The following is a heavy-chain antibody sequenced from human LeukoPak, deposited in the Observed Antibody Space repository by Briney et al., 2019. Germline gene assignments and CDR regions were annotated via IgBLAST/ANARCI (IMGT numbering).Heavy chain of an antibody. CDR1: GFTFSSYA. D-gene: IGHD6-19*01. Sequence: GGSLRLPCAASGFTFSSYAMHWVRQAPGKGLEWVAVISYDGSNKYYADSVKGRFTISRDNSKHTLYLQMNSLRAEDTAVYYCARDLRAVAGYHFDYWGQGTLVTVSS. J-gene: IGHJ4*02. CDR3: ARDLRAVAGYHFDY. V-gene: IGHV3-30-3*01. CDR2: ISYDGSNK.